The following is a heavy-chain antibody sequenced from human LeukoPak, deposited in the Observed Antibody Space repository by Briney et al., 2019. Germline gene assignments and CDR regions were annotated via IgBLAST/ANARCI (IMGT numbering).Heavy chain of an antibody. Sequence: SETLSLTCAVYGGSFSGYYWSWIRQPPGKGLEWIGEINHSGSTNYNPSLKSRVTISVDTSKNQFSLKLSSVTAADTAVYYCARGEMTTARLEGVTRRKWLDTWGQRTLVTVSS. V-gene: IGHV4-34*01. CDR1: GGSFSGYY. CDR2: INHSGST. J-gene: IGHJ5*02. D-gene: IGHD5-24*01. CDR3: ARGEMTTARLEGVTRRKWLDT.